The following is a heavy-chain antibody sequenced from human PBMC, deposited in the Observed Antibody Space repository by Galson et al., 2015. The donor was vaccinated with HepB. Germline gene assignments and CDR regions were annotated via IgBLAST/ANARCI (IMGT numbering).Heavy chain of an antibody. V-gene: IGHV3-30*03. CDR1: GFTFSSYG. J-gene: IGHJ2*01. CDR2: ISYDGSNK. CDR3: ASSRGYCSSTSCGPWYFDL. D-gene: IGHD2-2*03. Sequence: SLRLSCAASGFTFSSYGMHWVRQAPGKGLEWVAVISYDGSNKYYADSVKGRFTISRDNSKNTLYLQMNSLRAEDTAVYYCASSRGYCSSTSCGPWYFDLWGRGTLVTVSS.